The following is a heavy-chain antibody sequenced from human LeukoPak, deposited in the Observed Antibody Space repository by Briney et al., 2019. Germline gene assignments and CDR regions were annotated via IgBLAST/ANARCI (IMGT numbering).Heavy chain of an antibody. Sequence: GASLKISRKGSGYSFTSYWIGWVRQLPGQGLEWMGIIYPGDSDTRYSPSFQGQVTISADKSISTAYLQWSSLKASDTAMYYCARHAAYYYYYYMEVWGKGTTVTVSS. V-gene: IGHV5-51*01. D-gene: IGHD6-25*01. CDR1: GYSFTSYW. J-gene: IGHJ6*03. CDR3: ARHAAYYYYYYMEV. CDR2: IYPGDSDT.